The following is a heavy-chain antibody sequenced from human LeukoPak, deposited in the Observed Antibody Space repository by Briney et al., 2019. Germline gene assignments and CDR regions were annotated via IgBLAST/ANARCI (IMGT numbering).Heavy chain of an antibody. Sequence: SETLSLTCTVSGGSISSYYWNWIRQPAGKGLEWMARINSSGSTNYNPSLRSRVSMSVDTSKNQFSLKLSSVTAADTAVYYCAREGHDSSGYYYNAPFDYWGQGTLVTVSS. CDR1: GGSISSYY. CDR3: AREGHDSSGYYYNAPFDY. J-gene: IGHJ4*02. CDR2: INSSGST. D-gene: IGHD3-22*01. V-gene: IGHV4-4*07.